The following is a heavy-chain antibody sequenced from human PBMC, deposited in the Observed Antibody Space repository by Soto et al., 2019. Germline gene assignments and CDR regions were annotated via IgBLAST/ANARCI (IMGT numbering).Heavy chain of an antibody. J-gene: IGHJ6*02. CDR1: GFTFSSYA. CDR3: AKGVTMVRGVITPQGSYYGMDV. D-gene: IGHD3-10*01. Sequence: GGSLRLSCAASGFTFSSYAMSWVRQAPGKGLEWVSAISGSGGSTYYADSVKGRFTISRDNSKNTLYLQMNSLRAEDTAVYYCAKGVTMVRGVITPQGSYYGMDVWGQGTTVTVSS. CDR2: ISGSGGST. V-gene: IGHV3-23*01.